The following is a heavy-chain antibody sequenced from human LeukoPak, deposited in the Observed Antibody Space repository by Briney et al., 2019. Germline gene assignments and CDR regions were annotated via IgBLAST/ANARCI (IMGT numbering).Heavy chain of an antibody. V-gene: IGHV3-20*04. Sequence: PGGSLRLSCAASGFTFDDYGLSWVRQAPGKGLEWVSGINWYGRSTGYADSVKERFTISRGNAKNSLYLQMNSLRAEDTAVYYCARDVKGEYQDAFDIWGQGTMVTVSS. CDR1: GFTFDDYG. CDR2: INWYGRST. CDR3: ARDVKGEYQDAFDI. J-gene: IGHJ3*02. D-gene: IGHD2-2*01.